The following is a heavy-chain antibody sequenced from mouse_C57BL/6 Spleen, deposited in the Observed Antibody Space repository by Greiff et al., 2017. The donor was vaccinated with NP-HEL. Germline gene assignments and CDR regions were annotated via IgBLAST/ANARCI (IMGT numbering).Heavy chain of an antibody. D-gene: IGHD1-1*01. J-gene: IGHJ4*01. CDR1: GYAFSSYW. CDR3: ARRIDGSSSYAMDY. CDR2: IYPGDGDT. Sequence: QVQLKESGAELVKPGASVKISCKASGYAFSSYWMNWVKQRPGKGLEWIGQIYPGDGDTNYNGKFKGKATLTADKSSSTAYMQLSSLTSEDSAVYFCARRIDGSSSYAMDYWGQGTSVTVSS. V-gene: IGHV1-80*01.